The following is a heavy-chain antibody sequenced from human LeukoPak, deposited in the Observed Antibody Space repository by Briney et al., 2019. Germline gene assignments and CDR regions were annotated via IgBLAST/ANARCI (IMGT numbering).Heavy chain of an antibody. D-gene: IGHD6-13*01. Sequence: GGSLRLSCAASGFTFSIYWMSWVRQAPGKGLEWVANIKQDGSEKYYVDSVKGRFTISRDNAKNSLYLQMNSLRAEDTAVYYCARVSSSWFGGYYYYYMDVWGKGTTVTVSS. CDR2: IKQDGSEK. CDR3: ARVSSSWFGGYYYYYMDV. V-gene: IGHV3-7*01. J-gene: IGHJ6*03. CDR1: GFTFSIYW.